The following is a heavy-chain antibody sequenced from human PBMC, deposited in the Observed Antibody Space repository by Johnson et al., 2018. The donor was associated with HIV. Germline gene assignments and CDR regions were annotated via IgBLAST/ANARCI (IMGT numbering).Heavy chain of an antibody. D-gene: IGHD3-10*01. CDR2: IRSKAYGGTP. V-gene: IGHV3-49*04. Sequence: VQLVESGGGVVRPGGSLRVSCAASGFTFDDYGMSWVRQAPGRGLEWVGFIRSKAYGGTPEYAASVKGRFTISGDESRNIAYLQMDSLKTEDTAVYYCSSRPHGSGRPLDIWGQGTLVTVSS. CDR1: GFTFDDYG. CDR3: SSRPHGSGRPLDI. J-gene: IGHJ3*02.